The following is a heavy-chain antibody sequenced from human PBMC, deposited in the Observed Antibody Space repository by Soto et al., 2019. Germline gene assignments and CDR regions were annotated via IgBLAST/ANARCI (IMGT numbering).Heavy chain of an antibody. CDR2: INHSGST. CDR1: GGSISSGGYS. D-gene: IGHD2-2*01. Sequence: SETLSLTCAVSGGSISSGGYSWSWIRQPPGKGLEWIGYINHSGSTNYNPSLKSRVTISVDTSKNQFSLKLSSVTAADTAVYYCARGWRYCSSTSCYAALYYFDYWGQGTLVTVSS. J-gene: IGHJ4*02. CDR3: ARGWRYCSSTSCYAALYYFDY. V-gene: IGHV4-30-2*01.